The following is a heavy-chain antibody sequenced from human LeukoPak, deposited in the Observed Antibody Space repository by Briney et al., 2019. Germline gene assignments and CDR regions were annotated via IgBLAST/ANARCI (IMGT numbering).Heavy chain of an antibody. Sequence: ASVTVSCKVSGYTLTELSMHWVRQAPGKGLEWMGGFDPEDGETIYAQKFQGRVTMTEDTSTDTAYMELSSLRSEDTAVYYCAREGIVGASYWYYYYMDVWGKGTTVTVSS. D-gene: IGHD1-26*01. J-gene: IGHJ6*03. CDR2: FDPEDGET. CDR1: GYTLTELS. V-gene: IGHV1-24*01. CDR3: AREGIVGASYWYYYYMDV.